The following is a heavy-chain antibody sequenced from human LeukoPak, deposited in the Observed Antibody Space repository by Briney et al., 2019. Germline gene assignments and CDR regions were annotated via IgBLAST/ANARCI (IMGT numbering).Heavy chain of an antibody. D-gene: IGHD2-15*01. Sequence: SETLSLTCTVSGYSISSGYYWGWIRQPPGKGLEWIGSIYHSGSTYYNPSLKSRVTISVDTSKNQFSLKLSSVTAADTAVYYCARVRGRNCSGGSCYSSRNWFDPWGQGTLVTVSS. CDR2: IYHSGST. CDR1: GYSISSGYY. J-gene: IGHJ5*02. CDR3: ARVRGRNCSGGSCYSSRNWFDP. V-gene: IGHV4-38-2*02.